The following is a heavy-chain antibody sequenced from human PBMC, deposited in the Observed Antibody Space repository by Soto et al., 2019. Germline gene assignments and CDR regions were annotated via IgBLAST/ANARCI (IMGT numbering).Heavy chain of an antibody. Sequence: SETLSLTCTVSGGSISSSSYYWGWIRQPPGKGLERIGSIYYSGSTYYNPSLKSRVTISVDTSKNQFSLKLSSVTAADTAVYYCARHRDTAMVTYYYGMDVWGQGTTVTVSS. CDR3: ARHRDTAMVTYYYGMDV. V-gene: IGHV4-39*01. CDR1: GGSISSSSYY. D-gene: IGHD5-18*01. CDR2: IYYSGST. J-gene: IGHJ6*02.